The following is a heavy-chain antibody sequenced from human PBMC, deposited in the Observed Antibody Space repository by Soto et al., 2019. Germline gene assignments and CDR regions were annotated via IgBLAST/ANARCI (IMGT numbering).Heavy chain of an antibody. J-gene: IGHJ4*02. CDR3: ARSITRSYYFDY. CDR1: GGSISSYY. V-gene: IGHV4-59*08. CDR2: IYYSGST. Sequence: SETLSLTCTVSGGSISSYYWSRIRQPPGKGLEWIGYIYYSGSTNYNPSLKSRVTISVDTSKNQFSLKLSSVTAADTAVYYCARSITRSYYFDYWGQGTLVTVSS. D-gene: IGHD1-20*01.